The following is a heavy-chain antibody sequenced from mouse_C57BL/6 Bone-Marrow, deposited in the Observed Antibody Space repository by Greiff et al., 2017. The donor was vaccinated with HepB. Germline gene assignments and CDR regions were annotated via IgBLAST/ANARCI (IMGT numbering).Heavy chain of an antibody. D-gene: IGHD2-1*01. CDR1: GYTFTSYW. J-gene: IGHJ3*01. Sequence: QVQLQQPGAELVKPGASVKLSCKASGYTFTSYWMHWVKQRPGRGLEWIGRIDPNSGGTKYNEKFKSKATLTVDKPSSTAYMPLSSLTSEDSAVYYCARGRIYYGNAWFAYWGQGTLVTVSA. CDR3: ARGRIYYGNAWFAY. V-gene: IGHV1-72*01. CDR2: IDPNSGGT.